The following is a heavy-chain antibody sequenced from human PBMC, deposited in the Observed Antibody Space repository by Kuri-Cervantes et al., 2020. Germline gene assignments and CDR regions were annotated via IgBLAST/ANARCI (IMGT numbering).Heavy chain of an antibody. CDR3: ASENYDSSGYYFGLHY. CDR2: IYTSGST. CDR1: GGSISLYY. D-gene: IGHD3-22*01. J-gene: IGHJ4*02. Sequence: ESLKISCTVSGGSISLYYWSWIRLPAGKGLEWIGRIYTSGSTNYNPSLKSRVTISVDKSKNQFSLKLSSVTAADTAVYYCASENYDSSGYYFGLHYWGQGTLVTVSS. V-gene: IGHV4-4*07.